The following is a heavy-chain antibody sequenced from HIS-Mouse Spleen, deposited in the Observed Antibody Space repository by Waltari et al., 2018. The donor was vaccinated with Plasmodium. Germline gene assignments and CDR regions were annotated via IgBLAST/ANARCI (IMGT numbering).Heavy chain of an antibody. Sequence: QVQLVQSGAEVKKPGASVKVSCKASGYTFTGYYMHWVRQAPGQGLEWMGWINHNSGGTNYAQKLQGRISRTRDTSISTAYMELSRLRSDDTAVYYCARVLGYKAAAGTFVEYFQHWGQGTLVTVSS. V-gene: IGHV1-2*02. J-gene: IGHJ1*01. CDR1: GYTFTGYY. CDR3: ARVLGYKAAAGTFVEYFQH. CDR2: INHNSGGT. D-gene: IGHD6-13*01.